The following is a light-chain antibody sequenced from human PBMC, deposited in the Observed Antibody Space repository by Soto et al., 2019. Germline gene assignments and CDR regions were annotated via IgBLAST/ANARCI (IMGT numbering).Light chain of an antibody. J-gene: IGLJ2*01. Sequence: QSVLTQPPSASGTPGQRVTISCSGSSSNIGSNTVNWYQQLPGTAPKLLIYSINQRPSGVPDRFSGSKSGTSASLAISGLQSEDEADYYCAAWDDSLNDVVFGGGTQLTVL. CDR1: SSNIGSNT. V-gene: IGLV1-44*01. CDR2: SIN. CDR3: AAWDDSLNDVV.